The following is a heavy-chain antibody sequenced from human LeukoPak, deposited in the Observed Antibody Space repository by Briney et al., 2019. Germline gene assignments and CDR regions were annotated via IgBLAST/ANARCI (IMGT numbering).Heavy chain of an antibody. Sequence: PSETLSLTCTVSGDSISNNYYWAWIRQPPGKGLEWVASMSHSGSTFYNPSLKSRVTISVDTSKDQLSLKLTSVTAADTAVYYCARDPYGATTFDYWGQGSLVTVSS. CDR1: GDSISNNYY. V-gene: IGHV4-38-2*02. J-gene: IGHJ4*02. CDR2: MSHSGST. CDR3: ARDPYGATTFDY. D-gene: IGHD1-26*01.